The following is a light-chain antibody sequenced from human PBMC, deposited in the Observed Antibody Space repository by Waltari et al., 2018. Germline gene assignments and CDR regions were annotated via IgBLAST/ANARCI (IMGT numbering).Light chain of an antibody. CDR3: ATWDDTLNGQV. J-gene: IGLJ3*02. CDR1: YSNLGSNP. V-gene: IGLV1-44*01. CDR2: SND. Sequence: QSVLTQPPSASGTPGQRVTISCSGTYSNLGSNPVNWYQQVPGAAPKLLLYSNDRRPSGVPDRFSSSKSGTSASLVISGLQSGDEAFYHCATWDDTLNGQVFGGGTKLTVL.